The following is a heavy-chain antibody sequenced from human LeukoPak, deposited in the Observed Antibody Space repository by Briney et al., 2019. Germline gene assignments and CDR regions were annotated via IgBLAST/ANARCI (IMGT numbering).Heavy chain of an antibody. Sequence: ASVKLSYKLSGYSLTEFCINWVRQAPGKGLGWMGGSNPEDGEMIYAQRFQGRVIMTEDTSTETAYMELSSLRFHVTPWYYCTTPYLCTGSFGYWGQGSLVIVSS. CDR1: GYSLTEFC. J-gene: IGHJ4*02. D-gene: IGHD1-14*01. CDR2: SNPEDGEM. CDR3: TTPYLCTGSFGY. V-gene: IGHV1-24*01.